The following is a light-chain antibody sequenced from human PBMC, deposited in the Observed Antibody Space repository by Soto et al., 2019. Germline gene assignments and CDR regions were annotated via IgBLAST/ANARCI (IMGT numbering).Light chain of an antibody. J-gene: IGKJ1*01. Sequence: EIVVTQLQAPLSLSPGERATLSCRASQSVSSNLAWYQQKPGQAPRLLIYGASTRATGIPARFSGSGSGTEFTLTISSLQSEDFAVYYCQQYNNWPPATFGQG. CDR1: QSVSSN. V-gene: IGKV3-15*01. CDR2: GAS. CDR3: QQYNNWPPAT.